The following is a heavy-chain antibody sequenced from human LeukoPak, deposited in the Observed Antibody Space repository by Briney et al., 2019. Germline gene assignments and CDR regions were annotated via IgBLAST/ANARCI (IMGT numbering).Heavy chain of an antibody. CDR2: INTSGNT. V-gene: IGHV4-4*07. Sequence: PSETLCLTCTASGGSISSYYWSWIRQPAGKGLEWIGRINTSGNTNCNPSLKSRVTMSVDTTKNQVSLKLSSVTAADTAVYYCAREKDYGDSRGLDPWGQGTLVTVSS. CDR1: GGSISSYY. J-gene: IGHJ5*02. D-gene: IGHD4-17*01. CDR3: AREKDYGDSRGLDP.